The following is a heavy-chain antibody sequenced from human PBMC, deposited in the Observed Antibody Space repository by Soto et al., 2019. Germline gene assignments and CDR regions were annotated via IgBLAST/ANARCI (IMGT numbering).Heavy chain of an antibody. CDR2: IIPIFGTA. V-gene: IGHV1-69*13. J-gene: IGHJ4*02. D-gene: IGHD2-21*01. CDR3: ATGRGRDGYNHFDN. Sequence: ASVKVSCKASGGTFSIYAISWVRQAPGQGLEWMGGIIPIFGTANYAQKFQGRVTIAADESTNTVYMELSSLRSEDTAVYYCATGRGRDGYNHFDNWGQGTLVTVSS. CDR1: GGTFSIYA.